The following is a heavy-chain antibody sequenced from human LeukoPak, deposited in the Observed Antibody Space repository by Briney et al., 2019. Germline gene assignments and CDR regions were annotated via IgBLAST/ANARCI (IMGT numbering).Heavy chain of an antibody. D-gene: IGHD3-16*02. CDR3: ARAYQRLGDLSLPDY. V-gene: IGHV7-4-1*02. Sequence: ASVKVSCKASGYTSTHYAMNGVRQAPGQGLEWMGWIHPSTGNPTYAQGFAGRFVFSLDTSISTTYLQISSLKAEDTAVYYCARAYQRLGDLSLPDYWGQGTLVTVSS. CDR1: GYTSTHYA. CDR2: IHPSTGNP. J-gene: IGHJ4*02.